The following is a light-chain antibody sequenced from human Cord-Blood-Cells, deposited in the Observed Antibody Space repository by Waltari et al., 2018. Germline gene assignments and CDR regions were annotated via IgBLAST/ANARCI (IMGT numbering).Light chain of an antibody. V-gene: IGLV2-23*01. CDR1: SSDGGTYTL. Sequence: QSALTQPASVSVSPGQSITISCTGTSSDGGTYTLVSWYQQHPGKAPKLMIYEGSKRPSGVSNRFSGSKSGNTASLTIAGLQAEDEADYYCCSYAGSSTYVFGTGTKVTVL. J-gene: IGLJ1*01. CDR2: EGS. CDR3: CSYAGSSTYV.